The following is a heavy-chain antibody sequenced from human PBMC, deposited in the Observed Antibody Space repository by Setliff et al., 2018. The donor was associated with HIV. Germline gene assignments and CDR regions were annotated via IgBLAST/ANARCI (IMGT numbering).Heavy chain of an antibody. Sequence: PGGSLRLSCAASGFTFDDYGMSWVRQAPGKGLEWVSGINWNGGSTGYADSVKGRFTISRDKSKNTLYLQMNSLRAEDTAVYYCAKESARSGGYYFDYWGQGTLVTVSS. CDR2: INWNGGST. J-gene: IGHJ4*02. D-gene: IGHD3-10*01. CDR3: AKESARSGGYYFDY. V-gene: IGHV3-20*04. CDR1: GFTFDDYG.